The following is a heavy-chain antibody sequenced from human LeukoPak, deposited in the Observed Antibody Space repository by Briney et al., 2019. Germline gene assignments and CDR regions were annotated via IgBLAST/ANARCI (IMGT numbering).Heavy chain of an antibody. CDR1: GGSLSGYY. D-gene: IGHD3-9*01. V-gene: IGHV4-34*01. J-gene: IGHJ4*02. CDR2: INHSGST. Sequence: KPSETLSLTCAVYGGSLSGYYWSWIRQPPGKGLEWIGEINHSGSTNYNPSLKSRVTISVDTSKNQFSLKLSSVTAADTAVYYCARGVYYDILTGYYPTYFDYWGQGTLVTVSS. CDR3: ARGVYYDILTGYYPTYFDY.